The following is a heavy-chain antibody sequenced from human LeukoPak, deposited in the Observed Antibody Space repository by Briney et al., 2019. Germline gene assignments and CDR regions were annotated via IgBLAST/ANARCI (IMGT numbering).Heavy chain of an antibody. V-gene: IGHV3-7*01. Sequence: GGSLRLSCAASGFTFSSYSMSWVRQAPGKGLEWVANIKQDGSEKYYVDSVKGRFTISRDNAKNSLYLQMNSLRAEDTAVYYCARDSPYSSSSVDYWGQGTLVTVSS. CDR3: ARDSPYSSSSVDY. D-gene: IGHD6-6*01. J-gene: IGHJ4*02. CDR2: IKQDGSEK. CDR1: GFTFSSYS.